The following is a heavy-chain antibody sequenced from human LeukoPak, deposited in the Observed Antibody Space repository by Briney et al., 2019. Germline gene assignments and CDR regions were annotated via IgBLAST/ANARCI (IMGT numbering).Heavy chain of an antibody. CDR2: ISGSGDST. CDR1: GFTVSSNY. Sequence: PGGSLRLSCAASGFTVSSNYMNWVRQAPGKGLEWVSTISGSGDSTYYADSVRGRFTISRDNPKNTLYLQMNSLRAEDTALYYCARGEGAASFDYWGQGTLVTVSS. J-gene: IGHJ4*02. V-gene: IGHV3-23*01. CDR3: ARGEGAASFDY. D-gene: IGHD1-26*01.